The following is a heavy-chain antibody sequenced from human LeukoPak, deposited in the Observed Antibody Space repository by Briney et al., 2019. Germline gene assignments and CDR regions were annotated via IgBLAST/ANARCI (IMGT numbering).Heavy chain of an antibody. Sequence: ASVKVSCKASGYTFTSYYMHWVRQAPGQGLEWMGIINPSGGSTSYAQKFQGRVTMTRDTSTSTVYMELSTLRSEDTAVYYCARDPAIAVAGKGYFQHWGQGTLVTVSS. CDR2: INPSGGST. D-gene: IGHD6-19*01. V-gene: IGHV1-46*01. CDR3: ARDPAIAVAGKGYFQH. J-gene: IGHJ1*01. CDR1: GYTFTSYY.